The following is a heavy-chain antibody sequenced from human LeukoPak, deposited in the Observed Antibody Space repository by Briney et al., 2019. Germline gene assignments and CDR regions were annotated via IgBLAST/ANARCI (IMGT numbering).Heavy chain of an antibody. D-gene: IGHD7-27*01. CDR2: IYRGGTT. CDR1: GFSVSASY. CDR3: ARRPNWEDAFDI. Sequence: GGSLRLSCAASGFSVSASYMTWVRQAAGKGLEWVSVIYRGGTTYYADSVQGRFTISRHNSENTLYLQMSSLRTEDTAMYYCARRPNWEDAFDIWGQGTVVTASS. J-gene: IGHJ3*02. V-gene: IGHV3-53*04.